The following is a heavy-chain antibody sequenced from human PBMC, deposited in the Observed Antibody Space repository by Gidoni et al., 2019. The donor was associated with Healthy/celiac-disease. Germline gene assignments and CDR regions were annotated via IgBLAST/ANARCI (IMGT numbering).Heavy chain of an antibody. CDR1: GFTVSSYG. CDR3: AKERLRYFDWLFDY. D-gene: IGHD3-9*01. V-gene: IGHV3-30*18. J-gene: IGHJ4*02. Sequence: QVQLVESGGCVVQPGRSLSLSCAASGFTVSSYGLHWVRQAPGKGLGWLAVISYDGSNKSYADSVKGRFTISRDNSKNTLYLQMNSLRAEDTAVYYCAKERLRYFDWLFDYWGQGTLVTVSS. CDR2: ISYDGSNK.